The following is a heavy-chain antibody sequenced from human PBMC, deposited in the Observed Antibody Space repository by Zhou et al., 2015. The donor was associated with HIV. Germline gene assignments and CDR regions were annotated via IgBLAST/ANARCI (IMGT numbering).Heavy chain of an antibody. CDR3: VRGGASGDYHSDFYNYGMDI. D-gene: IGHD4-17*01. CDR1: GFTFTGYW. CDR2: INSDVRNT. V-gene: IGHV3-74*01. J-gene: IGHJ6*02. Sequence: EVQLVESGGGLVLPGGSLRLSCAASGFTFTGYWMHWVRQAPGKGLVWVSRINSDVRNTSYADSVKGRFTISRDNAKNTLYLQMNSLGVEDTALYYCVRGGASGDYHSDFYNYGMDIWGQGTTVTVSS.